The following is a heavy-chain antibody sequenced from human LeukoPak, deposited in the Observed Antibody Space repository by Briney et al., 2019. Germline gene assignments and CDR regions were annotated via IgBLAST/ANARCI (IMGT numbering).Heavy chain of an antibody. CDR1: GVSISSYY. V-gene: IGHV4-4*09. CDR3: ATLTTVVTAYYFDY. J-gene: IGHJ4*02. Sequence: SETLSLTCTVSGVSISSYYWSWIRQPPGKGLEWIGYIYHSGSTDYNPSIKSRVTISVDTSKSQFSLKLTSVTAADTAVYYCATLTTVVTAYYFDYWGQGTLVTVSS. D-gene: IGHD4-23*01. CDR2: IYHSGST.